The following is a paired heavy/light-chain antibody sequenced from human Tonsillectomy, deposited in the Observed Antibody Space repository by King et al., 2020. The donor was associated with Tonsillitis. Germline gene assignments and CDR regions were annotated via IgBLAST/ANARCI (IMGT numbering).Light chain of an antibody. V-gene: IGLV1-47*01. CDR1: GSNVGSNY. Sequence: QSILTQPPSASGTPGQRVTISCSGGGSNVGSNYVYWYQQLPGTAPKLLIYRNDQRPSGVPDRFSGSQSGTAASLAISGLRSEDDADYYCLVWDDNLSAWVFGGGTKVTVL. CDR3: LVWDDNLSAWV. J-gene: IGLJ3*02. CDR2: RND.
Heavy chain of an antibody. V-gene: IGHV3-21*01. J-gene: IGHJ4*02. CDR3: ARDGLYFSSTVTIPFDY. D-gene: IGHD4-17*01. CDR1: GFSFGSST. Sequence: EVQLVESGGGLVKPGGSLRVSCAASGFSFGSSTMNWVRQAPGKGLEWLASINSASSYMYYADSVRGRFTISRDNTKNSLYLQMSSLRAEDTAVYYCARDGLYFSSTVTIPFDYWGQGTLVTVSS. CDR2: INSASSYM.